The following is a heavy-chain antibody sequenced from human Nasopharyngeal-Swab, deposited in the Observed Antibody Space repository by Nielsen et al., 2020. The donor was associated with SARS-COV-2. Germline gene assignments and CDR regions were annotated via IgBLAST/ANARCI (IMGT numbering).Heavy chain of an antibody. V-gene: IGHV4-39*01. D-gene: IGHD6-19*01. Sequence: SETLSLTCTVSGGSISNYYWGWIRQPPGKGLEWIGTIYYSGNTYFNPSLKSRVTMSVDTSKHQFSLNLSSVTAADTALYYCARHSSGWSFDYWDHGTLVTVSS. CDR3: ARHSSGWSFDY. J-gene: IGHJ4*01. CDR1: GGSISNYY. CDR2: IYYSGNT.